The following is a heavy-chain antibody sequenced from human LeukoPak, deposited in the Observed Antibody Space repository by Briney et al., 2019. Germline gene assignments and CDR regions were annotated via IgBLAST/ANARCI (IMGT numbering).Heavy chain of an antibody. CDR1: GYTFIGYY. CDR2: INPNSGGT. Sequence: GASVKVSCKASGYTFIGYYIYWMRQAPGQGLEWMGWINPNSGGTNYAQKFQGRVTMTRDTSISTAYMELSRLRSDDTAVYYCARVPVVTAIHFDYWGQGTLVTVSS. D-gene: IGHD2-21*02. CDR3: ARVPVVTAIHFDY. V-gene: IGHV1-2*02. J-gene: IGHJ4*02.